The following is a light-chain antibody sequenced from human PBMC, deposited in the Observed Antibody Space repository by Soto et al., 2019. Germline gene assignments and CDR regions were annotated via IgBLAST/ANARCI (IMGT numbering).Light chain of an antibody. CDR3: QQSYSGPFT. CDR1: QSISSY. V-gene: IGKV1-39*01. J-gene: IGKJ3*01. CDR2: AAS. Sequence: DIQMTQSPSSLSASVGDRVTITCRASQSISSYLNRYQQRPGIAPNLLIYAASSLQSGVPSRFSGSGSGTDFTLTISSLQPEDFATYYCQQSYSGPFTFGPGTKVDIK.